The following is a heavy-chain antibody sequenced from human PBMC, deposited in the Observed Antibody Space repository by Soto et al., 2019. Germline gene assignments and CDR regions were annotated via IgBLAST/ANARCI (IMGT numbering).Heavy chain of an antibody. CDR1: GGSISSSSYY. CDR3: ARLAPSHYYDSSGYYYYFDY. CDR2: IYYSGST. D-gene: IGHD3-22*01. V-gene: IGHV4-39*01. J-gene: IGHJ4*02. Sequence: SETLSLTCTVSGGSISSSSYYWGWIRQPPGKGLEWIGSIYYSGSTYYNPSLKSRVTISVDMSKNQFSLKLSSVTAADTAVYYCARLAPSHYYDSSGYYYYFDYWGQGTLVTVSS.